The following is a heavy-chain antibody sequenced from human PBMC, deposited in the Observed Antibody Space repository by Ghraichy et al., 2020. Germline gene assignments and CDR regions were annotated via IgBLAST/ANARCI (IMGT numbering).Heavy chain of an antibody. CDR3: ARDRMRVVLPAAAYYYYSGMDI. D-gene: IGHD2-2*01. CDR1: GYTFTGYY. Sequence: ASVKVSCKASGYTFTGYYLHWVRQAPGQGLEWVGWINPNSGGTNYAQKFQGWVTMTKDTSISTAYMELSRLRSYDTAVYYCARDRMRVVLPAAAYYYYSGMDIWGQGTTVTVSS. CDR2: INPNSGGT. J-gene: IGHJ6*02. V-gene: IGHV1-2*04.